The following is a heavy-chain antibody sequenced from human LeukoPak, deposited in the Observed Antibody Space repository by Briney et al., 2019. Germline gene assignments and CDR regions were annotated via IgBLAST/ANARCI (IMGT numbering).Heavy chain of an antibody. D-gene: IGHD3-10*01. CDR2: IYYSGST. J-gene: IGHJ4*02. V-gene: IGHV4-59*12. Sequence: GPGLVKPSETLSLTCTVSGGSISSYYWSWIRQPPGKGLEWIGYIYYSGSTNYNPSLKSRVTISVDTSKNQFSLKLSSVTAADTAVYYCARVRRFGISHFDYWGQGTLVTVSS. CDR3: ARVRRFGISHFDY. CDR1: GGSISSYY.